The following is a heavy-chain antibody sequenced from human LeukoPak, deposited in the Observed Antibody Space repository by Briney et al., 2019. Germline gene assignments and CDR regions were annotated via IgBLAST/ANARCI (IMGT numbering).Heavy chain of an antibody. CDR1: GFTFSTFW. J-gene: IGHJ4*02. V-gene: IGHV3-74*01. CDR2: INHDGSST. Sequence: PGGSLRLSCATSGFTFSTFWMHWVRQAPGKGLVWVSRINHDGSSTNYADPVKDRFTISRDNAKNTLYLQMNSLRAEDTAVYYCVRDWGYDSSGYWQKYFDTWGQGTLVTVSS. D-gene: IGHD3-22*01. CDR3: VRDWGYDSSGYWQKYFDT.